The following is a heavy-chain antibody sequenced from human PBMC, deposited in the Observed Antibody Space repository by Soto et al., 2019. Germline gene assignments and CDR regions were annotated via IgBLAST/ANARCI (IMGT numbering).Heavy chain of an antibody. J-gene: IGHJ5*02. CDR2: ISGSSIYI. V-gene: IGHV3-21*01. CDR3: AREGALKPFSS. Sequence: GGSLRLSCVASGFTFSNYNMNWVRQAPGKGLEWVSHISGSSIYIHYADSVRGRFTISRDNAKNSVYLQMDSLRVEDTAAYYCAREGALKPFSSWGQGALVTVSS. CDR1: GFTFSNYN.